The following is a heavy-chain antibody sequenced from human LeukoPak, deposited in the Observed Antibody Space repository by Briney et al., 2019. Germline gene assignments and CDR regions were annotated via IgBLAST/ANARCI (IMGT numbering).Heavy chain of an antibody. CDR1: GGSISSYF. Sequence: SETLSLTCTDSGGSISSYFWSWIRPPAGKGLEWIGRIYTSGSTNYNPSLKSRVTMSVDTSKNQFSLKLSSVTAADTAVYYCAREGGANRPLDYWGQGTLVTVSS. V-gene: IGHV4-4*07. D-gene: IGHD4/OR15-4a*01. CDR2: IYTSGST. J-gene: IGHJ4*02. CDR3: AREGGANRPLDY.